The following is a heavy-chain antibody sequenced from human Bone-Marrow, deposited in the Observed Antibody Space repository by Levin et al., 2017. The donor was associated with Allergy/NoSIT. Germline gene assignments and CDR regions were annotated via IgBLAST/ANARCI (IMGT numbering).Heavy chain of an antibody. Sequence: GGSLRLSCAASGFSFDDFAMHWVRQAPGKGLEWVSSISWSSSNMAYADSVKGRFTISRDNAKNSLYLQMNNLRPEDTAFYYCSKSPDNSILGNWFDPWGQGTPVTVSS. CDR3: SKSPDNSILGNWFDP. J-gene: IGHJ5*02. CDR2: ISWSSSNM. CDR1: GFSFDDFA. D-gene: IGHD4-11*01. V-gene: IGHV3-9*01.